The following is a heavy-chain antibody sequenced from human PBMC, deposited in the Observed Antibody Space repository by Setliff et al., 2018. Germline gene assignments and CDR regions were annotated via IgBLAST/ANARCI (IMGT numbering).Heavy chain of an antibody. D-gene: IGHD3-3*01. CDR1: DDSISSRHYY. Sequence: PSDTLSLTCTVSDDSISSRHYYWSWIRQPAGKGLEWLGQIYTSWSTNYNPSLKGRATLSIDASKRQFSLNLTSVTAADTAVYYCARVSGFLYIDVWGNGTTVTVSS. CDR2: IYTSWST. V-gene: IGHV4-61*09. CDR3: ARVSGFLYIDV. J-gene: IGHJ6*03.